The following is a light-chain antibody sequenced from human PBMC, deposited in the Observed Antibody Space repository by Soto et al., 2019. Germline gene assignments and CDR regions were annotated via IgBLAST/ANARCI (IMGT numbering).Light chain of an antibody. CDR2: AAS. Sequence: DLQMTQSPSSLSASVGDRVTITCRASQSISSYLNWYQQKPGKAPNLLIYAASSLQSGVPSRFSGSGSGTDFTLTISSLQPEDCAIYYCHQSYSTPFTCGPGTKVDIK. V-gene: IGKV1-39*01. CDR3: HQSYSTPFT. J-gene: IGKJ3*01. CDR1: QSISSY.